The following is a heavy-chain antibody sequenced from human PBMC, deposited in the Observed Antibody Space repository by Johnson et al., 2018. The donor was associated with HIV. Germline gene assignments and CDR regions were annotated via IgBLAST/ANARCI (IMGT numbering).Heavy chain of an antibody. J-gene: IGHJ3*02. CDR3: ARDHPGRSHAFDI. Sequence: QVQLVESGGGVVQPGRSLRLSCAASGFTFSSYGMHWVRQAPGKGLEWVAVIWYDGSNKYYVDSVKGRFTISRDNAKNSLYLQMNSLRAEDTAVYYCARDHPGRSHAFDIWGQGTMVTVSS. CDR1: GFTFSSYG. D-gene: IGHD4-17*01. CDR2: IWYDGSNK. V-gene: IGHV3-33*01.